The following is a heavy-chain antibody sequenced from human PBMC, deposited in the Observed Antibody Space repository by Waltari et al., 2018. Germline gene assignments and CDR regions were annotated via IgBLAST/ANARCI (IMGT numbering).Heavy chain of an antibody. V-gene: IGHV3-49*03. CDR2: IRSKAYCGTT. D-gene: IGHD1-1*01. CDR3: SRVEQLSGYY. J-gene: IGHJ4*02. CDR1: GFTFGDYA. Sequence: EVQLVESGGGLVQPGRSLRLSCTASGFTFGDYAMSWFRRAPGKGLEWVGFIRSKAYCGTTEYAASVKGRFTISRDDSKRIAYLQMNNLKTEDTAVYYCSRVEQLSGYYWSQGTLVTVSS.